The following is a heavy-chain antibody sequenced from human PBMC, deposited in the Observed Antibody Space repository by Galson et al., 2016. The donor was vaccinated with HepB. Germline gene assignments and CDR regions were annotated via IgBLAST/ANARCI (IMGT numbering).Heavy chain of an antibody. CDR3: ARGGLRLLNWLSDEYDH. CDR2: INHGGST. Sequence: SETLSLTCAVQGGSFSGYYWNWIRQTPGKGFEWIGEINHGGSTNYNPSLKSRVTISIDTSRNQFSLNLTSVTAADTAVYYCARGGLRLLNWLSDEYDHWGQGTLVTVSS. J-gene: IGHJ4*02. CDR1: GGSFSGYY. D-gene: IGHD3-3*01. V-gene: IGHV4-34*01.